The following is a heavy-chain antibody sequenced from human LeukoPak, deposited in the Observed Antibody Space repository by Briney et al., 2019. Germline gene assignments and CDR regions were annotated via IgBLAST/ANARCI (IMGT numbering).Heavy chain of an antibody. CDR2: INPNSGGT. V-gene: IGHV1-2*02. Sequence: ASVKVSCKASGYTFTGYYMHWVRRAPGQGLEWMGWINPNSGGTNYAQKFQGRVTMTRDTSINTAYMELSRLRSDDTAVYYCARSKGFPSVIPFDYWGQGTLVTVSS. D-gene: IGHD3-16*02. CDR1: GYTFTGYY. J-gene: IGHJ4*02. CDR3: ARSKGFPSVIPFDY.